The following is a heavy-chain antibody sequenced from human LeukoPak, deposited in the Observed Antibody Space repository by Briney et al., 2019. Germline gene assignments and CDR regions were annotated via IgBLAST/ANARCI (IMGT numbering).Heavy chain of an antibody. D-gene: IGHD6-13*01. J-gene: IGHJ4*02. CDR1: GYTFTGYY. CDR3: ARVSSSRRSFVY. Sequence: ASVKVSCKASGYTFTGYYMHWARQAPGQGLEWMGWINPNSGGTNYAQKFQGRVTMTRDTSISTAYMELSRLRSDDTAVYYCARVSSSRRSFVYWGQGTLVTVSS. V-gene: IGHV1-2*02. CDR2: INPNSGGT.